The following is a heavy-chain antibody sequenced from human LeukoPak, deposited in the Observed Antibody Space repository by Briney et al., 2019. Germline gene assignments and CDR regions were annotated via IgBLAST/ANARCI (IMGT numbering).Heavy chain of an antibody. CDR3: TRGERDFDY. CDR2: TRSKTYGGTT. V-gene: IGHV3-49*04. Sequence: GGSLRLSCTTSGLTFGDSAMSWVRQAPGKGLEWVGFTRSKTYGGTTEYAASVKGRFTISRDDSKSIAYLQMNSLKIEHTAVYYCTRGERDFDYWGQGTLVTVSS. J-gene: IGHJ4*02. CDR1: GLTFGDSA. D-gene: IGHD3-16*01.